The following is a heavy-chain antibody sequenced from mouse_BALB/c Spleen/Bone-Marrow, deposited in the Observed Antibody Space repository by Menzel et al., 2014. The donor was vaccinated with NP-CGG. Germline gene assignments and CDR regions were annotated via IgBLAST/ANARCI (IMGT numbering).Heavy chain of an antibody. V-gene: IGHV1-80*01. Sequence: QVQLQQSGAELVRPGSSVKISCKASGYAFSNCWMNWVKQRPGQGLEWIGQIYPGDGDTNYNGKFKGKATLTADKSSSTAYMQLSSLTSEDSAVYFRARSGVPFYAMDYWGQGTSVTVSS. CDR3: ARSGVPFYAMDY. CDR2: IYPGDGDT. J-gene: IGHJ4*01. D-gene: IGHD3-1*01. CDR1: GYAFSNCW.